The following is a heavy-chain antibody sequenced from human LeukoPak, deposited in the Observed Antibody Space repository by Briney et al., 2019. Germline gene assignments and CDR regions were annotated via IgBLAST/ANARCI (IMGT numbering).Heavy chain of an antibody. J-gene: IGHJ4*02. CDR3: ARNPSSSWPLFDY. D-gene: IGHD6-13*01. CDR2: IYYSGST. Sequence: SETLSLTCTVSGGSISSSIYYWGWIRQPPGKGLEWIGSIYYSGSTYHNPSLKSQATISVDTSKNQFSLKLSSVTAVDTAVYYCARNPSSSWPLFDYWGQGTLVTVSS. CDR1: GGSISSSIYY. V-gene: IGHV4-39*07.